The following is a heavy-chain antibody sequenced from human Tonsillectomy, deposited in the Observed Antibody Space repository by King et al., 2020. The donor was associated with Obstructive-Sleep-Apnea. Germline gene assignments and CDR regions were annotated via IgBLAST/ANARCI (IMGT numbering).Heavy chain of an antibody. V-gene: IGHV3-11*01. D-gene: IGHD3-3*01. CDR3: TGGVFCDF. Sequence: QVQLVESGGGLVKPGGSLRPSCAASGFTFSDYYMNWIRQSPGKGLEWLAFVSGTGHSLYYADSVRGRFTISRDNDKNSLSLQMNSLRAADTAIYYCTGGVFCDFWGRGTLVTVSS. CDR2: VSGTGHSL. J-gene: IGHJ4*02. CDR1: GFTFSDYY.